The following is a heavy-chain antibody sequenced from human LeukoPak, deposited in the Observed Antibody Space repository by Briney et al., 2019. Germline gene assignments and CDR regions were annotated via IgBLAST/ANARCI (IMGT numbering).Heavy chain of an antibody. CDR3: AKVGYAFDY. D-gene: IGHD1-1*01. Sequence: GGSLRLSCAASGFVFRSYAMSWVRQAPGKGLEWVSGISSSGGRTFYADSVRGRFTISRDNSKNTLYLQMNGLRAEDTAVYYCAKVGYAFDYWGQGTLVTVSS. CDR2: ISSSGGRT. J-gene: IGHJ4*02. V-gene: IGHV3-23*01. CDR1: GFVFRSYA.